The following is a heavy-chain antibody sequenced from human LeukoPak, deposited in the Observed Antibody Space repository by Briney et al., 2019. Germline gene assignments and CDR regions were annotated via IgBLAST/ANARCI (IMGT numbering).Heavy chain of an antibody. Sequence: GGSLRLSCAASGFTFSSYAMHWVRRAPGKGLEWVAVISYDGSNKYYADSVKGRFTISRDNSKSTLYLQMNSLRAEDTAVYYCTRDIMGYFDYWGQGTLVTVSS. D-gene: IGHD3-16*01. V-gene: IGHV3-30-3*01. CDR1: GFTFSSYA. CDR2: ISYDGSNK. J-gene: IGHJ4*02. CDR3: TRDIMGYFDY.